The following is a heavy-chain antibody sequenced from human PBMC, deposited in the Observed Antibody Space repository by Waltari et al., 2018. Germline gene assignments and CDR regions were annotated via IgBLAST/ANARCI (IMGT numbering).Heavy chain of an antibody. V-gene: IGHV3-7*01. CDR1: GFTFSSSW. D-gene: IGHD6-6*01. Sequence: EVQLVESGGGLVQPGGSLRLSCAASGFTFSSSWMSWVRQAPGKGLGWVANIKQDGSEKYYVDSVKGRFTISRDNAKNSLYLQMNSLRAEDTAVYYCARLPYSSSSNLDYWGQGTLVTVSS. CDR2: IKQDGSEK. CDR3: ARLPYSSSSNLDY. J-gene: IGHJ4*02.